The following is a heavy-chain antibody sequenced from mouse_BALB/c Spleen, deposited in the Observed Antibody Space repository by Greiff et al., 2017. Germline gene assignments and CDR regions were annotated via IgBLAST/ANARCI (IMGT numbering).Heavy chain of an antibody. CDR1: GYSITSGYY. CDR2: ISYDGSN. J-gene: IGHJ3*01. V-gene: IGHV3-6*02. Sequence: DVKLQESGPGLVKPSQSLSLTCSVTGYSITSGYYWNWIRQFPGNKLEWMGYISYDGSNNYNPSLKNRISITRDTSKNQFFLKLNSVTTEDTATYYCARDYYGNEGFAYWGQGTLVTVSA. D-gene: IGHD2-1*01. CDR3: ARDYYGNEGFAY.